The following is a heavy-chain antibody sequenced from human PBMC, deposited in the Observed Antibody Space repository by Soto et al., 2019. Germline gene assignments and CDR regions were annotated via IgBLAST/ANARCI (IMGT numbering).Heavy chain of an antibody. J-gene: IGHJ4*02. V-gene: IGHV1-18*01. Sequence: ASVKVSCKASGYTFTSYGISWVRQAPGQGLEWKGWISAYNGKTNYAQKLQGRVTMTTDTSTSTAYMELRSLRSDDTAVYYWARDRGYRGYGAYWGEGTLVTVSS. D-gene: IGHD5-12*01. CDR3: ARDRGYRGYGAY. CDR2: ISAYNGKT. CDR1: GYTFTSYG.